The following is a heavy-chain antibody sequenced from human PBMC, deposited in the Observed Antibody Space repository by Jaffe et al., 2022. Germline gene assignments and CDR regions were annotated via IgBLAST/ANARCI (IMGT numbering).Heavy chain of an antibody. CDR1: GYSISSGYY. D-gene: IGHD6-13*01. V-gene: IGHV4-38-2*02. CDR3: ARDAPGIAAAGND. CDR2: IYHSGST. J-gene: IGHJ4*02. Sequence: QVQLQESGPGLVKPSETLSLTCAVSGYSISSGYYWGWIRQPPGKGLEWIGSIYHSGSTYYNPSLKSRVTISVDTSKNQFSLKLSSVTAADTAVYYCARDAPGIAAAGNDWGQGTLVTVSS.